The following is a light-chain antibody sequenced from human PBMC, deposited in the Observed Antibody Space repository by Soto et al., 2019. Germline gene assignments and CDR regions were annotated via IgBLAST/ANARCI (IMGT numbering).Light chain of an antibody. CDR3: QSYDSSLSSYV. CDR1: SSNIGAGYD. Sequence: QSALTQPPSVSGATGQRVTISCTGSSSNIGAGYDVHWYQQLPGTAPKLLIYGNSNRPSGIPDRFSGSKSGTSASLAITGLQAEDEAYYYCQSYDSSLSSYVFGTGTKVTV. CDR2: GNS. J-gene: IGLJ1*01. V-gene: IGLV1-40*01.